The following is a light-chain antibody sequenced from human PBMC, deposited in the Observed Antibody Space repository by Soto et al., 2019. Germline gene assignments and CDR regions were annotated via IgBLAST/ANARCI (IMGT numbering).Light chain of an antibody. CDR3: QQYGRSPLFT. V-gene: IGKV3-20*01. Sequence: EIVLTQSPGTLSLSPGERATLSCRASQSVSSSYLAWYQQKPGQAPRLRIYGASSRATGITARFSGSGSGTDFTLTIRRLEPEDCAVNYCQQYGRSPLFTFGPGTKVDIK. J-gene: IGKJ3*01. CDR1: QSVSSSY. CDR2: GAS.